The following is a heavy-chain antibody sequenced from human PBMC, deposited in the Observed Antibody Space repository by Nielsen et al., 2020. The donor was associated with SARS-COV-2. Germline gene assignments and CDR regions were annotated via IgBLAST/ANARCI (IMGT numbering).Heavy chain of an antibody. CDR2: ISSSGSTI. J-gene: IGHJ4*02. CDR3: ARRKGWLQSVDY. Sequence: GGSLRLSCAASGFTFSSYWMSWIRQAPGKGLEWVSYISSSGSTIYYADSVKGRFTISRDNAKNSLYLQMNSLRAEDTAVYYCARRKGWLQSVDYWGQGTLVTVSS. V-gene: IGHV3-11*04. D-gene: IGHD5-24*01. CDR1: GFTFSSYW.